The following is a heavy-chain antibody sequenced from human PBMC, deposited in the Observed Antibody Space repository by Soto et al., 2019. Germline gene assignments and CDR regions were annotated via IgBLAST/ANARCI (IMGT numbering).Heavy chain of an antibody. D-gene: IGHD3-22*01. CDR3: ATDRTYYYDSSGPSEAFDI. V-gene: IGHV1-24*01. J-gene: IGHJ3*02. CDR2: FDPEDGET. Sequence: ASVKVSCKVSGYTLTDLSMHWVRQAPGKGIEWMGGFDPEDGETIYAQKFQGRVTMTEDTSTDTAYMELSSLRSEDTAVYYCATDRTYYYDSSGPSEAFDIWGQGTMVTVSS. CDR1: GYTLTDLS.